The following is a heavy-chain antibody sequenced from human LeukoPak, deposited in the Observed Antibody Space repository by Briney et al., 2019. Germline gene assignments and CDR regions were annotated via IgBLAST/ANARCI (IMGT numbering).Heavy chain of an antibody. V-gene: IGHV4-61*02. Sequence: PSETLSLTCTVSGGSISSGSYYWSWIRQPAGKGLEWIGRIYTSGSTNYNPSLKSRVTISVDTSKNQFSLKLSSVTAADTAVYYCARSEILYDSSGYYYVGHALDIWGQGTMVTVSS. J-gene: IGHJ3*02. CDR1: GGSISSGSYY. CDR3: ARSEILYDSSGYYYVGHALDI. CDR2: IYTSGST. D-gene: IGHD3-22*01.